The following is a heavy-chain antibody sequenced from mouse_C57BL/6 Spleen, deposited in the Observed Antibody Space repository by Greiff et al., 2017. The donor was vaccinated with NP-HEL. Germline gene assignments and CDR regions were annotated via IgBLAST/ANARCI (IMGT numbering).Heavy chain of an antibody. CDR3: ARKDYGSNFDY. CDR2: INPSSGYT. D-gene: IGHD1-1*01. Sequence: QVQLKESGAELARPGASVKMSCKASGYTFTSYTMHWVKQRPGQGLEWIGYINPSSGYTKYNQKFKDKATLTADKSSSTAYMQLSSLTSEDSAVYYCARKDYGSNFDYWGQGTTLTVSS. J-gene: IGHJ2*01. V-gene: IGHV1-4*01. CDR1: GYTFTSYT.